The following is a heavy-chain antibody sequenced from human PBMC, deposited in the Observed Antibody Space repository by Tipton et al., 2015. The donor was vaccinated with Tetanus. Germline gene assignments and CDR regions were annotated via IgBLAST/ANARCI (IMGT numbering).Heavy chain of an antibody. CDR1: GGSISSYY. CDR3: ARQEFLAYCGGDCYSAWFDP. J-gene: IGHJ5*02. V-gene: IGHV4-4*07. D-gene: IGHD2-21*02. CDR2: IYTSGST. Sequence: TLSLTCTVSGGSISSYYWSWIRQPAGKGLEWIGRIYTSGSTNYNPSLKSRVTMSVDTSKNQFSLKLSSVTAADTAVYYCARQEFLAYCGGDCYSAWFDPWGQGTLVTVSS.